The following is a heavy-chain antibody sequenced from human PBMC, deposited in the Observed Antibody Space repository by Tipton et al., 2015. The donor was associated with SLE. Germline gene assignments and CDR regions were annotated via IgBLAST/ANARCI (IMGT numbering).Heavy chain of an antibody. Sequence: TLSLTCAVSGYSISSGYYWGWIRQPPGKGLEWIGSTYHSGSTYYNPSLKSRVTISVDTSKNQFSLKLSSVTAADTAVYYCARQLWFGELLDPPYYYYYGMDVWGQGTTVTVSS. D-gene: IGHD3-10*01. CDR1: GYSISSGYY. J-gene: IGHJ6*02. CDR3: ARQLWFGELLDPPYYYYYGMDV. V-gene: IGHV4-38-2*01. CDR2: TYHSGST.